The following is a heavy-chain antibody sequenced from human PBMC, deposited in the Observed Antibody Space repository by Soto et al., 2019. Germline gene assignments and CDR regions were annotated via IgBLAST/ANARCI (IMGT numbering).Heavy chain of an antibody. CDR2: ISYDGSNK. CDR1: GFTFSSYA. J-gene: IGHJ6*02. V-gene: IGHV3-30-3*01. D-gene: IGHD1-26*01. Sequence: QVQLVESGGGVVQPGRSLRLSCAASGFTFSSYAMHWVRQAPGKGLEWVAVISYDGSNKYYADSVKGRFTISRDNSKNTLYLQMHSLSAEDTAVYYCARSMGWGAGGYYYCGMDVWGQGTTVTVSS. CDR3: ARSMGWGAGGYYYCGMDV.